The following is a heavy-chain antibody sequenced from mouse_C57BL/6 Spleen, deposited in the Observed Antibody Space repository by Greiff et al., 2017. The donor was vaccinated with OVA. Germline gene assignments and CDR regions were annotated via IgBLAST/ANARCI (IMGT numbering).Heavy chain of an antibody. Sequence: EVQGVESGGDLVKPGGSLKLSCAASGFTFSSYGMSWVRQTPDKRLEWVATISSGGSYTYYTDSVKGRFTISRDNAKNAQYLQMSSLTSEDTAMYYCARQGYGNFYLDYWGKGTTLTVSS. J-gene: IGHJ2*01. CDR1: GFTFSSYG. D-gene: IGHD2-10*02. V-gene: IGHV5-6*01. CDR3: ARQGYGNFYLDY. CDR2: ISSGGSYT.